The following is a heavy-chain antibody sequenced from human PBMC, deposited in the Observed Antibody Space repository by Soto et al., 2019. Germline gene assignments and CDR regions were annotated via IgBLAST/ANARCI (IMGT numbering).Heavy chain of an antibody. CDR1: GFTFSSYA. CDR3: ASPSPEIPYSSRPGYFDY. Sequence: GGSLRLSCAASGFTFSSYAMSWVRQAPGKGLEWVSAISGSGGSTYYADSVKGRFTISRDNSKNTLYLQMNSLRAEDTAVYYCASPSPEIPYSSRPGYFDYWGQGTLVTASS. J-gene: IGHJ4*02. V-gene: IGHV3-23*01. CDR2: ISGSGGST. D-gene: IGHD6-13*01.